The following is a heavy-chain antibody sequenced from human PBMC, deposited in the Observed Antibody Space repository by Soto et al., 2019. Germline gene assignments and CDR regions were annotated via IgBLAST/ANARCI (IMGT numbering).Heavy chain of an antibody. J-gene: IGHJ5*02. Sequence: GASVKVSCKASGYTFTSYAMHWVRQAPGQRLEWMGWINAGNGNTKYSQKFQGRVTITRDTSASTAYMELSSLRSEDTAVYYCARVYCSSTSCQNWFDPWGQGTLVTVSS. CDR2: INAGNGNT. D-gene: IGHD2-2*01. CDR3: ARVYCSSTSCQNWFDP. CDR1: GYTFTSYA. V-gene: IGHV1-3*01.